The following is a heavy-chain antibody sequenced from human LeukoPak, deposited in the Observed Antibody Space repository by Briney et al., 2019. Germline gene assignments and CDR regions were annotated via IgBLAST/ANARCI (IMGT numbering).Heavy chain of an antibody. CDR2: IRYDGSNK. V-gene: IGHV3-30*02. CDR3: AKDEKRYSSSWYGISNYYYMDV. J-gene: IGHJ6*03. Sequence: GGSLRLSCAASGFTFSDYAMSWVRQAPGKGLEWVAFIRYDGSNKYYADSVKGRFTISRDNSKNTLYLQMNSLRAEDTAVYYCAKDEKRYSSSWYGISNYYYMDVWGKGTTVTISS. D-gene: IGHD6-13*01. CDR1: GFTFSDYA.